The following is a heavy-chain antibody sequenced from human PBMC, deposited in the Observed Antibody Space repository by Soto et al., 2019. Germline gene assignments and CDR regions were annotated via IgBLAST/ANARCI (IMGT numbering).Heavy chain of an antibody. Sequence: GESLKISCAASGFTFSSYGMHWVRQAPGKGLEWVAVISYDGSNKYYADSVKGRFTISRDNSKNTLYLQMNSLRAEDTAVYYCAKVGNHSSSWSEQRYYFDYWGQGTLVTVSS. D-gene: IGHD6-13*01. V-gene: IGHV3-30*18. CDR2: ISYDGSNK. CDR1: GFTFSSYG. CDR3: AKVGNHSSSWSEQRYYFDY. J-gene: IGHJ4*02.